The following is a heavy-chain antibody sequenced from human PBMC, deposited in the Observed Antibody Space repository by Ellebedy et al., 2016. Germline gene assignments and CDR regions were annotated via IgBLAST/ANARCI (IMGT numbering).Heavy chain of an antibody. CDR3: ARGGDRFGGWYDY. V-gene: IGHV4-59*01. CDR2: IYYSGST. J-gene: IGHJ4*02. CDR1: GGSISSYY. Sequence: SETLSLXXTVSGGSISSYYWSWIRQPPGKGLEWIGYIYYSGSTNYNPSLKSRVTISVDTSKNQFSLKLSSVTAADTAVYYCARGGDRFGGWYDYWGQGTLVTVSS. D-gene: IGHD6-19*01.